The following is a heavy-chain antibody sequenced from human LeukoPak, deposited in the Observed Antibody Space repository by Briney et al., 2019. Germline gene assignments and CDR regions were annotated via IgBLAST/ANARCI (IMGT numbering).Heavy chain of an antibody. D-gene: IGHD4-17*01. CDR1: GLTFSSYG. CDR2: IRYDGSNK. CDR3: PKYQATFTVTYSIDY. V-gene: IGHV3-30*02. J-gene: IGHJ4*02. Sequence: GGSLRLSCAASGLTFSSYGMHWVRQAPGKGLEGVACIRYDGSNKYYADSVSGGFTISRDNSKNTLYLQMNSRRAKERAVYYWPKYQATFTVTYSIDYWGQGTLVTVSS.